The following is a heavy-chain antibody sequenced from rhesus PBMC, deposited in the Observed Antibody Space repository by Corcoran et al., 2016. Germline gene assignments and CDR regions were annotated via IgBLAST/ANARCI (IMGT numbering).Heavy chain of an antibody. Sequence: QVQLQETGPTVVKPSETLSLTCAVSGGSIRSGNWWTWIRQSPGKGLEWSGGIVGSGGSTEYNPSLKSRVTLSQDTPKNQFSLELRSVTAADSAIFYCARGNYVNGLDSWGQGVVVTVSS. CDR1: GGSIRSGNW. J-gene: IGHJ6*01. V-gene: IGHV4-93*01. CDR2: IVGSGGST. D-gene: IGHD4-17*01. CDR3: ARGNYVNGLDS.